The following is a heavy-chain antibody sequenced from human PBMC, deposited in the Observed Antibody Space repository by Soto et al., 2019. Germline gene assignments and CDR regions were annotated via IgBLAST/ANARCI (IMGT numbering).Heavy chain of an antibody. CDR2: ISSSGTYI. V-gene: IGHV3-21*01. CDR3: ARDTVTSLTPYQGFYYYGMDV. CDR1: GFTFSTYS. J-gene: IGHJ6*02. D-gene: IGHD2-2*01. Sequence: GGSLRLSCAASGFTFSTYSMNWVRQAPGKGLEWVSSISSSGTYIHYADWLKGRIVISRDNSKDSLYLQMDTLRPDDTAIYYCARDTVTSLTPYQGFYYYGMDVWDQGTTVTVSS.